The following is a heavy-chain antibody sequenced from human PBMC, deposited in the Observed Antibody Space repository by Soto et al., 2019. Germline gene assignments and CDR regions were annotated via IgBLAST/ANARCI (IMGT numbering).Heavy chain of an antibody. CDR3: ARDSGYTIY. V-gene: IGHV1-69*01. CDR2: IIPIFGTA. Sequence: GASMKGSCQASGSSFSNYGISWVRQAPGQGLEWMGGIIPIFGTANFAQKFQGRVTITADESTSTAYLELSSLRSEDTAVYYCARDSGYTIYWGQGTLVTVSS. D-gene: IGHD3-10*01. J-gene: IGHJ4*02. CDR1: GSSFSNYG.